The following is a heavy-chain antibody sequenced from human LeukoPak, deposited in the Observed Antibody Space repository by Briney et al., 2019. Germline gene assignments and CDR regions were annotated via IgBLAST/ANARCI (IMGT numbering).Heavy chain of an antibody. CDR2: INHSGST. V-gene: IGHV4-34*01. CDR3: ARARGYSHGDFDY. CDR1: GGSFSGYY. D-gene: IGHD5-18*01. Sequence: SETLSLTCAVYGGSFSGYYWSWIRQPPGKGLEWIGEINHSGSTNYNPSLKSRVTISVDTSKNQFSLKLSSVTAADTAVYYCARARGYSHGDFDYWGQGTLVTVSS. J-gene: IGHJ4*02.